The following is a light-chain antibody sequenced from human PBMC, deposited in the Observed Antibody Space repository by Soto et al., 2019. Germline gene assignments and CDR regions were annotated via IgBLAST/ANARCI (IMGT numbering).Light chain of an antibody. CDR1: QSLLQTNGNTY. J-gene: IGKJ5*01. CDR3: MQALQTAFT. Sequence: DIVMSQSPLSLSVTPGEPASISCRSSQSLLQTNGNTYLDWYLQKPGQSPQLLMYLGSYRASGVPDRFSGSGSGTDFTLKISRVEAEDVGVYYCMQALQTAFTFGQGTRLDIK. V-gene: IGKV2-28*01. CDR2: LGS.